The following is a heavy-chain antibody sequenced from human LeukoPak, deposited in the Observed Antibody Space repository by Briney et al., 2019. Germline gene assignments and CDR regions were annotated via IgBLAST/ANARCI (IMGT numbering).Heavy chain of an antibody. V-gene: IGHV3-15*01. CDR2: IKSKTDGGTT. CDR3: RAYLTGHRMADAFDI. D-gene: IGHD3-9*01. J-gene: IGHJ3*02. CDR1: GFTFSNAW. Sequence: PGGSLRLSCAASGFTFSNAWMSWVRQAPGKGLEWVGRIKSKTDGGTTDYAAPVKGRFTISRDDSKNTLYLQMNSLKTEDTAVYYCRAYLTGHRMADAFDIWGQGTMVTVSS.